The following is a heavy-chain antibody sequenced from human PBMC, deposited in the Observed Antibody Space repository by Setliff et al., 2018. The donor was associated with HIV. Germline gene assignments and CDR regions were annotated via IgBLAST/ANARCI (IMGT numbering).Heavy chain of an antibody. CDR3: ARADTGRYHYDNYDIFDI. D-gene: IGHD3-22*01. CDR2: IGGSGTII. CDR1: GFTFSDYY. V-gene: IGHV3-11*01. Sequence: LRLSCAASGFTFSDYYMNWIRQAPGKGLEWVSYIGGSGTIIYYADSVKGRFTVSRDNAQNSLYLQMNSLRAEDTAVYYCARADTGRYHYDNYDIFDIWGQGTMVTVSS. J-gene: IGHJ3*02.